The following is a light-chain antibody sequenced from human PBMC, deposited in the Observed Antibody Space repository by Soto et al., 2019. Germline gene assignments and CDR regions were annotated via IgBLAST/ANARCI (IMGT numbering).Light chain of an antibody. CDR1: QSISSW. Sequence: IHMTPSPSTPSASVGDRVTITFRASQSISSWLAWYQQKPGKAPKLLIYDASSLESGVPSRFSGSGSGTEFTLTISSLQPDDFATYYCQQYNSYRTFGQGTKVDIK. J-gene: IGKJ1*01. V-gene: IGKV1-5*01. CDR3: QQYNSYRT. CDR2: DAS.